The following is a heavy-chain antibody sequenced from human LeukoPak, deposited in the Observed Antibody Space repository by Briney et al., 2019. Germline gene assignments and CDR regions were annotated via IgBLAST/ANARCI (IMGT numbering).Heavy chain of an antibody. J-gene: IGHJ5*02. Sequence: ASVKVSCKVSGYTLTELSMHWVRQAPGKGLEWMGGFDPEDGETIYAQKFQGRVTMTEDTSTDTAYMELSSLRSEDTAVNYCATSYYDSSGYVWFDPWGQGTLVTVSS. V-gene: IGHV1-24*01. D-gene: IGHD3-22*01. CDR1: GYTLTELS. CDR2: FDPEDGET. CDR3: ATSYYDSSGYVWFDP.